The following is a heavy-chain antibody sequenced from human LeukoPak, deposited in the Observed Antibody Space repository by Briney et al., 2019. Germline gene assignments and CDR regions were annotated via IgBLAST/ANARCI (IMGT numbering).Heavy chain of an antibody. V-gene: IGHV3-23*01. CDR2: ISESGVST. J-gene: IGHJ3*02. CDR3: AKDGSGSYRGDAFDI. D-gene: IGHD3-10*01. CDR1: GFTFSSYA. Sequence: GGSLRLSCAASGFTFSSYAMSWVRQAPGKGLEWVSAISESGVSTYYADSVKGRFTVSRDNSDNTLYLQMNSLRAEDTAVYYCAKDGSGSYRGDAFDIWGQGTMVTVSS.